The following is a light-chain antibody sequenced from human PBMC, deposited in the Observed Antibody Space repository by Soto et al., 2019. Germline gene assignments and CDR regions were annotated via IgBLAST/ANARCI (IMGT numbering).Light chain of an antibody. Sequence: IQLTQSPSSLSASVGDRVTITCQASRGISSYLAWYQQKPGKAPKLLVYSASTLQSGVPSRFSGSGSGTDFTLTISCLQSEDFATYYCQQYYSYPRTFGQGTKVDTK. CDR1: RGISSY. CDR2: SAS. V-gene: IGKV1-9*01. J-gene: IGKJ1*01. CDR3: QQYYSYPRT.